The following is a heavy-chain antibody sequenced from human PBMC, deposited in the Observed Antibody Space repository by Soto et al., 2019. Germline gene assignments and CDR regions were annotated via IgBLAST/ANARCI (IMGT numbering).Heavy chain of an antibody. Sequence: QVQLVQSGAEVKKPGASVKVSCKASGYTFTSYSITWVRQAPGQGLEWMGWISAHNGNTKYAQKRQGRVTMTTDTSTSRAYMEVRRLRSDDTAVYYCASDTAMALPDAWGQGTLVTVSS. CDR2: ISAHNGNT. CDR3: ASDTAMALPDA. D-gene: IGHD5-18*01. J-gene: IGHJ4*02. CDR1: GYTFTSYS. V-gene: IGHV1-18*01.